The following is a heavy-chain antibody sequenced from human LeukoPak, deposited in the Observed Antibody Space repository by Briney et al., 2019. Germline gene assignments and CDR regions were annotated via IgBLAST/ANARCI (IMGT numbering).Heavy chain of an antibody. Sequence: PGGSLRLSCAASGFTFSSYAMSWVRQAPGKGLEWVSAISGSGGSTYYADSVKGRFTISRDDSKNTLYLQMNSLRAEDTAVYYCAKDQSVYGGHDYWGQGTLVTVSS. J-gene: IGHJ4*02. CDR2: ISGSGGST. D-gene: IGHD4-17*01. CDR1: GFTFSSYA. CDR3: AKDQSVYGGHDY. V-gene: IGHV3-23*01.